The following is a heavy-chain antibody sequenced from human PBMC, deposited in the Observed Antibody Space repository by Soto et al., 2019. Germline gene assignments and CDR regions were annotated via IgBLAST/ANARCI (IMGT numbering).Heavy chain of an antibody. Sequence: PGGSLRLSCSAPGFTFSSYSMNWVRQAPGKGLEWVSSISSSSSYIYYADSVKGRFTISRDNAKNSLYLQMNSLRAEDTAVYYCGSSLHFYYYYMDVWGKGTTVTVSS. CDR2: ISSSSSYI. CDR1: GFTFSSYS. V-gene: IGHV3-21*04. J-gene: IGHJ6*03. D-gene: IGHD6-13*01. CDR3: GSSLHFYYYYMDV.